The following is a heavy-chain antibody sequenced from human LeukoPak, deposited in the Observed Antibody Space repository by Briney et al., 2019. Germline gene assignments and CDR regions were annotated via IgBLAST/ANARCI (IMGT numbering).Heavy chain of an antibody. J-gene: IGHJ6*02. V-gene: IGHV1-8*01. CDR2: MNPNSGNT. CDR3: ARLGGPLHGLWFGELYPYYYYGMDV. CDR1: GYTFTSYD. D-gene: IGHD3-10*01. Sequence: ASVKVSCTASGYTFTSYDINWVRQATGQGLEWMGWMNPNSGNTGYAQKFQGRVTMTRNTSISTAYMELSSLRSEDTAVYYCARLGGPLHGLWFGELYPYYYYGMDVWGQGTTVTVSS.